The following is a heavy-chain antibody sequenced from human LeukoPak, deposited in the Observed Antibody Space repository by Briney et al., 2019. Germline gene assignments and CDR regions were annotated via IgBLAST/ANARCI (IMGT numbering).Heavy chain of an antibody. CDR3: ARDSFVVAGTGVDY. D-gene: IGHD6-19*01. CDR1: GFTFSSYW. Sequence: GGSLRLSCAASGFTFSSYWMSWVRQAPGKGLEWVANIKQDGSEKYYVDSVKGRFTISRDNARNSLYLQMNSLRAEDTAVYYCARDSFVVAGTGVDYWGQGTLVTVSS. CDR2: IKQDGSEK. V-gene: IGHV3-7*03. J-gene: IGHJ4*02.